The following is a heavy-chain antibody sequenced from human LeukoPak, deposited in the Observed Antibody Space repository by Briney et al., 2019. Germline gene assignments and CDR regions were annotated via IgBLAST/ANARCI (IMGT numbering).Heavy chain of an antibody. D-gene: IGHD3-9*01. CDR1: GFTFSSYG. CDR2: ISYDGSNK. CDR3: ATLYDILTGYPSRVDY. J-gene: IGHJ4*02. V-gene: IGHV3-30*03. Sequence: PGGSLRLSCAASGFTFSSYGMHWVRQAPGKGLEWVAVISYDGSNKYYADSVKGRFTISRDNSKNTLYLQMNSLRAEDTAVYYCATLYDILTGYPSRVDYWGQGTLVTVPS.